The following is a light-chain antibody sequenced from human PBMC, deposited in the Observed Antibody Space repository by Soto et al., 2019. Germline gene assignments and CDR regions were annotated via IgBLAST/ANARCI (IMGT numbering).Light chain of an antibody. CDR2: GAS. CDR1: QSVSSNY. V-gene: IGKV3-20*01. CDR3: QHYGSSPPNT. Sequence: EIVWSQSPGTLSLSPGGRATLSCRATQSVSSNYLAWYQQKPGQAPRLLIYGASIRATGIPDRFSGSGSGTDFTLTISRLEPEDFAVYYCQHYGSSPPNTFGQGTKLEIK. J-gene: IGKJ2*01.